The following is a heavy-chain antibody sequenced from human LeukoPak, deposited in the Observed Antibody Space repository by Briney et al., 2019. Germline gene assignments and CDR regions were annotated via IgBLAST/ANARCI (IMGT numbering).Heavy chain of an antibody. D-gene: IGHD1-26*01. CDR1: GYTFTSNY. J-gene: IGHJ4*02. CDR3: ARDPKEKWELLGDHFDY. CDR2: INPTGGST. V-gene: IGHV1-46*01. Sequence: ASVKVSCKASGYTFTSNYMHWVRQAPGQGLEWMGIINPTGGSTSYAQKFQGRVTMTRDTSTSTVYMELSSLRYEDTAVYYCARDPKEKWELLGDHFDYWGQGTLVTVSS.